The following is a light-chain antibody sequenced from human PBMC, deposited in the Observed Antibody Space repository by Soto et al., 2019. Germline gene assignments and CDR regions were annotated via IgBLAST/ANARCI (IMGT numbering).Light chain of an antibody. CDR2: DTS. Sequence: AIQMTQSPSSLYASVGDRVTITCRASQGIRNDLGWYQQRPGKAPKLLIYDTSNLQTGLPSRFRGSGAGTDFTLTISSQQPEDLATYYCLQDYSYPRTFGQGTKVESK. J-gene: IGKJ1*01. CDR1: QGIRND. V-gene: IGKV1-6*01. CDR3: LQDYSYPRT.